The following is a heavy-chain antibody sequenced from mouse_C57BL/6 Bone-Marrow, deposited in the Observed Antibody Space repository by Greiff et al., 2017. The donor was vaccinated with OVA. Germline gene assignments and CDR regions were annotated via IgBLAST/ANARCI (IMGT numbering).Heavy chain of an antibody. Sequence: DVMLVESGGDLVKPGGSLKLSCAASGFTFSSYGMSWVRQTPDKRLEWVATISSGGSYTYYPDSVKGRFTISRDNAKNTLYLQMSSLKSEDTAMYYCARPYDGYRWYFDVWGTGTTVTVSS. CDR2: ISSGGSYT. CDR3: ARPYDGYRWYFDV. D-gene: IGHD2-3*01. J-gene: IGHJ1*03. CDR1: GFTFSSYG. V-gene: IGHV5-6*02.